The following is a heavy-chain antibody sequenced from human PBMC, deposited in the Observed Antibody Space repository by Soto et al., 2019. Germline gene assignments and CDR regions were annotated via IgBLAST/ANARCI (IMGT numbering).Heavy chain of an antibody. D-gene: IGHD2-15*01. V-gene: IGHV3-48*02. Sequence: PGRSLRLSCAASGFTFSSYSMNWVRQAPGKGLEWVSYISSSSSTIYYADSVKGRFTISRDNAKNSLYLQMNSLRDEDTAVYYCASSPRGGNDYWGQGTLVTVSS. CDR1: GFTFSSYS. CDR2: ISSSSSTI. J-gene: IGHJ4*02. CDR3: ASSPRGGNDY.